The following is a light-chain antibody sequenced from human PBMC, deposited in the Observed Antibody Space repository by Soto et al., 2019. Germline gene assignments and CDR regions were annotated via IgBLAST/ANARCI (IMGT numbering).Light chain of an antibody. CDR1: QSVPSDW. CDR2: GAS. V-gene: IGKV3-20*01. J-gene: IGKJ2*01. Sequence: EIVLTQSPGTLSLSPGERATLSCRASQSVPSDWLAWYRHKPGPAPRPLIYGASSRATGVPDRVRGSGSGTDFTLNINRLEPEDFAVYYCQQYGNFPYTFGQGTKLEIK. CDR3: QQYGNFPYT.